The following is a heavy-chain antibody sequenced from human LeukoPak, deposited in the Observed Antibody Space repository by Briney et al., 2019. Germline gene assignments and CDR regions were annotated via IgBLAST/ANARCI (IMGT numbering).Heavy chain of an antibody. J-gene: IGHJ4*02. CDR3: ASGELDSLYYFDY. V-gene: IGHV3-48*01. Sequence: GGSLRLSCAASGFTFSSYSMNWVRQAPGKGLEWVSYISSSSSTIYYADSVKGRFTISRDNAKNTLYLQMNSLRAEDTAVYFCASGELDSLYYFDYWGQGTLVTVSS. D-gene: IGHD1-7*01. CDR1: GFTFSSYS. CDR2: ISSSSSTI.